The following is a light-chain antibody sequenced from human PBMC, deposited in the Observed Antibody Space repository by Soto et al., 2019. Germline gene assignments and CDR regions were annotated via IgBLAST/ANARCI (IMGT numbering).Light chain of an antibody. Sequence: DIQMTQSPSTLSASVGDRVTITCRASQSISNRLAWYQQKPGKAPKVVIYDASSLESVVPSRFSGSGSGTEFILTINSLQPDDFATYCCQHYGGMWAFGQGTKVEIK. J-gene: IGKJ1*01. CDR1: QSISNR. CDR3: QHYGGMWA. CDR2: DAS. V-gene: IGKV1-5*01.